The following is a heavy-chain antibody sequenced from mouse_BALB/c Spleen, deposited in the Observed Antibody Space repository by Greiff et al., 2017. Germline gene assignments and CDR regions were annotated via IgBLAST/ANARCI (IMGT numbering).Heavy chain of an antibody. Sequence: EVQLQQSGPGLVKPSQSLSLTCSVTGYSITSGYYWNWIRQFPGNKLEWMGYISYDGSNNYNPSLKNRISITRDTSKNQFFLKLNSVTTEDTATYYCARGDYRYPFAYWGQGTLVTVSA. J-gene: IGHJ3*01. V-gene: IGHV3-6*02. CDR2: ISYDGSN. CDR3: ARGDYRYPFAY. D-gene: IGHD2-14*01. CDR1: GYSITSGYY.